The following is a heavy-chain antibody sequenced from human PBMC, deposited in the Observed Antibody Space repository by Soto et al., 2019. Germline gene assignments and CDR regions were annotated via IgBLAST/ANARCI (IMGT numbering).Heavy chain of an antibody. D-gene: IGHD4-17*01. Sequence: QVQLVQSAAEVKKPGASVKVSCQASGDTFLNFEITWVRHAPGQGLEWVGWITTYSGNTVSAQKFQGSVTITTDTSTSTAYMELSSLISDDTAGYYCAKVNGGTYGDDKFAYWGQGTLVTVSS. CDR2: ITTYSGNT. V-gene: IGHV1-18*01. J-gene: IGHJ4*02. CDR1: GDTFLNFE. CDR3: AKVNGGTYGDDKFAY.